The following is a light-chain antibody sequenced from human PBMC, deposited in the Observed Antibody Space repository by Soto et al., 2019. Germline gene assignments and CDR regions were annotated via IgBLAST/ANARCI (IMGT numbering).Light chain of an antibody. J-gene: IGKJ1*01. V-gene: IGKV3-15*01. CDR1: QSFNSIY. CDR3: QQYHIWPSWT. Sequence: EIVLTQSPGTLSLSPGERATLSCRASQSFNSIYLAWYQQKPGQAPRLLIYGASTRATDIPARFRGTGSGTDFTLTISSLQSEDFAVYFCQQYHIWPSWTFGQGTKVDIK. CDR2: GAS.